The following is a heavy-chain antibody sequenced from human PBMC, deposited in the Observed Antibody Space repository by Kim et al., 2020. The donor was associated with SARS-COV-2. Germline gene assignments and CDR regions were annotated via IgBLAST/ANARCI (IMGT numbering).Heavy chain of an antibody. CDR2: ISGSGDNT. CDR3: VRKLLGAY. V-gene: IGHV3-23*01. J-gene: IGHJ4*02. Sequence: GGSLRLSCVASGFTFNSYAMSWVRQAPGKGLEWVSTISGSGDNTYYVDSVKGRFTISRDNSKNTLYLEMNSLRAEDTAKYYCVRKLLGAYWGEGTLVTVSS. CDR1: GFTFNSYA. D-gene: IGHD7-27*01.